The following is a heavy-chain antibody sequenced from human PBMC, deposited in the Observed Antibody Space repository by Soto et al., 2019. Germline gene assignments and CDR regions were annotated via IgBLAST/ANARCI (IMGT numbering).Heavy chain of an antibody. CDR1: GYTFTGYY. Sequence: ASVKVSCKAAGYTFTGYYMHWVRQAPGQGLEWMGWINPNSGGTNYAQKFQGRVTMTRDTSISTAYMELSRLRSDDTAVYYCARDPLTMVRGVQYSLYGIAVWGKGTTV. D-gene: IGHD3-10*01. V-gene: IGHV1-2*02. CDR3: ARDPLTMVRGVQYSLYGIAV. J-gene: IGHJ6*04. CDR2: INPNSGGT.